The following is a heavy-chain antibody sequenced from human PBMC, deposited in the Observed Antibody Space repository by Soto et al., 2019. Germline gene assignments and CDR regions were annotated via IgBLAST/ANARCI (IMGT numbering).Heavy chain of an antibody. Sequence: GASVKVSCKASGYTFTSYDINWVRQAARQGLEWMGWMNPNSGDTGYAQKFQGRVTMTRNTSISTAYMELSSLRSEDTAVYYCARVRYSSGWPPPGAFDIWGQGTMVTVSS. CDR3: ARVRYSSGWPPPGAFDI. J-gene: IGHJ3*02. CDR2: MNPNSGDT. CDR1: GYTFTSYD. V-gene: IGHV1-8*01. D-gene: IGHD6-19*01.